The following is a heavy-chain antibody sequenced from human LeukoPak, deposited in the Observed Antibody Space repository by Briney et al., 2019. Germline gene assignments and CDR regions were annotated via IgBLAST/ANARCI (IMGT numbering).Heavy chain of an antibody. Sequence: PGGSLRLSCAASGFTFSSYSMNWVRQAPGKGLEWVSYISSSSSTIYYADSVRGQFTISRDNAKNSLYLQMNSLRAEDTAVYYCARALKTQWIQLWVPLDYWGREPWSPCPQ. CDR3: ARALKTQWIQLWVPLDY. D-gene: IGHD5-18*01. CDR1: GFTFSSYS. CDR2: ISSSSSTI. J-gene: IGHJ4*02. V-gene: IGHV3-48*01.